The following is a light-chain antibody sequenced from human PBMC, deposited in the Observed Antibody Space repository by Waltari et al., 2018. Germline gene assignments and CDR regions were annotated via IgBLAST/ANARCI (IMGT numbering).Light chain of an antibody. CDR2: KAS. Sequence: IQKNKSNYNLTESVRNKITITCRASQSISSWLAWYQQKPGKAPKLLIYKASSLESGVPSRFSGSGSGTEFTLTISSLQPDDFATYYCQQYNSYSYTFGQGTKLEIK. J-gene: IGKJ2*01. CDR1: QSISSW. CDR3: QQYNSYSYT. V-gene: IGKV1-5*03.